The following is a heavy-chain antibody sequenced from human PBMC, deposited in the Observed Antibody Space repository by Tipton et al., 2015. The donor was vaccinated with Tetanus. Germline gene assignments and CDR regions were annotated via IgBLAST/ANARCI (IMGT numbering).Heavy chain of an antibody. V-gene: IGHV1-18*01. CDR2: DSGYSGNT. D-gene: IGHD6-19*01. Sequence: QVQLVQSGAEVKKPGASVKVSCKGSGYTFTNYGINWVRQAPGQGLEWMEWDSGYSGNTIYARKVQGRVTMTTDTSTNTAYLELRSLRSDDTAVYFCARLVKQWLVPEDYWGQGTLVTVSS. CDR3: ARLVKQWLVPEDY. CDR1: GYTFTNYG. J-gene: IGHJ4*02.